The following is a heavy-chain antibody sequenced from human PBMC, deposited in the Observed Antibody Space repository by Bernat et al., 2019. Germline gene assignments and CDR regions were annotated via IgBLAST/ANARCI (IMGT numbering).Heavy chain of an antibody. Sequence: EVQLLESGGGLVQPGGSLRLSCAASGFTFSSYAMSWVRQAPGKGLEWVSAISGSGATIYYADSVKGRFTISRDNSKNTLYLQMNSLRAEDTAVYYCAKEHYSCSGTSCSFSDYWGQGTLVTVSS. CDR2: ISGSGATI. CDR3: AKEHYSCSGTSCSFSDY. V-gene: IGHV3-23*01. D-gene: IGHD2-2*01. J-gene: IGHJ4*02. CDR1: GFTFSSYA.